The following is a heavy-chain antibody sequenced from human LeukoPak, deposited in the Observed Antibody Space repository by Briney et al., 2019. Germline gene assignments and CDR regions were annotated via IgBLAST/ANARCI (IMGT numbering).Heavy chain of an antibody. CDR2: IRQDGGEI. CDR1: EFTFSSYW. D-gene: IGHD6-13*01. V-gene: IGHV3-7*01. Sequence: GGSLRLSCVASEFTFSSYWMSWVRQAPGRGLEYVSNIRQDGGEIYYVDSVKGRFTISRDNAKKSLYLQMNSLRAEDTAVYYCARSYSRFDYWGQGTLVTVSS. J-gene: IGHJ4*02. CDR3: ARSYSRFDY.